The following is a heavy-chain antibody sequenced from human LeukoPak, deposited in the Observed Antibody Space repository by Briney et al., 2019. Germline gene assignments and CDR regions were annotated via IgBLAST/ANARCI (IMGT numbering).Heavy chain of an antibody. CDR2: INSDGSNT. CDR1: GFTFSSYW. CDR3: ARPTRCSGGTCYSEFDY. D-gene: IGHD2-15*01. Sequence: GGSLRLSCAASGFTFSSYWMHWVRQAPGKGLVWVSLINSDGSNTKYADSVKGRFTISIDNAKNTLYLQMNSLRAEDTAVYFCARPTRCSGGTCYSEFDYWGQGTLVTVSS. V-gene: IGHV3-74*01. J-gene: IGHJ4*02.